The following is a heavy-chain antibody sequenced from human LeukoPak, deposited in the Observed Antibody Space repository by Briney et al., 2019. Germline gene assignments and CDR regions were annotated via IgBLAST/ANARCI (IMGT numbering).Heavy chain of an antibody. V-gene: IGHV3-7*01. J-gene: IGHJ4*02. D-gene: IGHD2-15*01. CDR2: IKQDGSEK. Sequence: PGGSLRLSCAASGFTFSSYWMSWVRQAPGKGLEWVANIKQDGSEKYYVDSVKGRFTISRDNAKNSLYLQMNSLRAEDTAVYYCARDRIMAGYCSGGSCYWGLSWGQGTLVTVSS. CDR3: ARDRIMAGYCSGGSCYWGLS. CDR1: GFTFSSYW.